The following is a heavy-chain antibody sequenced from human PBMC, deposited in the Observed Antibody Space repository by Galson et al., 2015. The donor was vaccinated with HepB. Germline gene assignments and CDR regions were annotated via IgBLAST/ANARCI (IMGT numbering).Heavy chain of an antibody. CDR3: AKDLSHYYDSSGDFDY. V-gene: IGHV3-9*01. Sequence: SLRLSCAASGFTFDDYAMHWVRHAPGKGLEWVSGISWNSGSIGYADSVKGRFTISRDNAKNSLYLQMNSLRAEDTALYYCAKDLSHYYDSSGDFDYWGQGTLVTVSS. CDR1: GFTFDDYA. D-gene: IGHD3-22*01. J-gene: IGHJ4*02. CDR2: ISWNSGSI.